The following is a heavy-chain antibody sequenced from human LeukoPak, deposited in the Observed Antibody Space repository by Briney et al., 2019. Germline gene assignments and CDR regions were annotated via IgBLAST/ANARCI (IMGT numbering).Heavy chain of an antibody. CDR1: GGSFSGYY. Sequence: SETLSLTCAVYGGSFSGYYWSWIRQPPGKGLEWIGETNHSGSTNYNPSLKSRVTISVDTSKNQFSLKLSSVTAADTAVYYCARNGYMYYFDYWGQGTLVTVSS. D-gene: IGHD5-24*01. V-gene: IGHV4-34*01. J-gene: IGHJ4*02. CDR3: ARNGYMYYFDY. CDR2: TNHSGST.